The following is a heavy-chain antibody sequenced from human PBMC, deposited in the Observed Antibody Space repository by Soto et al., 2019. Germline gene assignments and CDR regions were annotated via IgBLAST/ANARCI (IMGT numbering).Heavy chain of an antibody. V-gene: IGHV4-61*01. CDR1: GAYVISGTYY. CDR3: SRGPPRVHWFDP. Sequence: PSETLSLTCTVSGAYVISGTYYWIWIRQTPGKGLEWIGDIYFSGSTKYNPSLQSRVTISVDTSNNQFSLKLSSVTAADTAVCFCSRGPPRVHWFDPWGQGTLVTVSS. CDR2: IYFSGST. J-gene: IGHJ5*02.